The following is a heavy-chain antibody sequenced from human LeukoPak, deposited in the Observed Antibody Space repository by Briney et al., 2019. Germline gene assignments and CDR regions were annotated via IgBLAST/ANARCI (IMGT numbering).Heavy chain of an antibody. J-gene: IGHJ4*02. CDR3: AKGELGRCSGAICYPFVL. Sequence: GSSVSLSCAASGFTFSGYGMHWVRQGPGKGLEWVAVITQDGSNKYYAASVKGRSTISRDNSKNTLYLQINGLRAEDTAVYHCAKGELGRCSGAICYPFVLWGQGTLVTASS. D-gene: IGHD2-2*01. CDR2: ITQDGSNK. V-gene: IGHV3-30*18. CDR1: GFTFSGYG.